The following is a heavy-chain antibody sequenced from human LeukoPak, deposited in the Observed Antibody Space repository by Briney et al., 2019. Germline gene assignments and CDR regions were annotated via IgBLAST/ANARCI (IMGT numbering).Heavy chain of an antibody. CDR2: LYHSGTT. V-gene: IGHV4-38-2*02. J-gene: IGHJ6*03. D-gene: IGHD2-2*01. CDR1: GYSISSGYY. Sequence: SETLSLTCTVSGYSISSGYYWWCFWPPPGKGLEWVGCLYHSGTTYYNPSLRSRVTISVDTSKHQFSLKMSSVTAADTAVYYCARQGGSSSPYYYYYMDVWGKGTTVTVSS. CDR3: ARQGGSSSPYYYYYMDV.